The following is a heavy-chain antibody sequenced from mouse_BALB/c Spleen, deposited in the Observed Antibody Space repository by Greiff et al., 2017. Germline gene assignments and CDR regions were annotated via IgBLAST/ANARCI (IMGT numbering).Heavy chain of an antibody. Sequence: EVQLQQSGPELVKPGASVKMSCKASGYTFTSYVMHWVKQKPGQGLEWIGYINPYNDGTKYNEKFKGKATLTSDKSSSTAYMELSSLTSEDSAVYYGAIGYYGEYYYAMDYWGQGTSVTVSS. V-gene: IGHV1-14*01. J-gene: IGHJ4*01. D-gene: IGHD2-3*01. CDR1: GYTFTSYV. CDR3: AIGYYGEYYYAMDY. CDR2: INPYNDGT.